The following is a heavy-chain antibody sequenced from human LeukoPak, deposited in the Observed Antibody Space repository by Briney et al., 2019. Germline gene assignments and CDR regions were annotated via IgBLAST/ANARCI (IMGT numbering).Heavy chain of an antibody. CDR1: GFTFSSYG. D-gene: IGHD3-22*01. Sequence: PGRSLRLSCAASGFTFSSYGMHWVRQAPGKGLEWVAVIWYDGSNKYYADSVKGQFAISRDNSKNTLYLQMNSLRAEDTAVYYCARDFYYDSSGYYFYYYYYGMDVWGQGTTVTVSS. CDR3: ARDFYYDSSGYYFYYYYYGMDV. J-gene: IGHJ6*02. CDR2: IWYDGSNK. V-gene: IGHV3-33*01.